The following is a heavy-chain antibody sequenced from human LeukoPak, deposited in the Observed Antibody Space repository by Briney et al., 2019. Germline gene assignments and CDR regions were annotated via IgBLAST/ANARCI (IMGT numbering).Heavy chain of an antibody. CDR2: NSSSGSTI. J-gene: IGHJ1*01. CDR3: ARGRLRYRSSTSCYPTEYFQH. V-gene: IGHV3-48*03. Sequence: GGPQRLSCAASGLTFSRYEMNWLPHAPEKALEWVPHNSSSGSTIHYADSVKGLHTIHRDNAKNSLYLQVNGLGAEETAVYYCARGRLRYRSSTSCYPTEYFQHWGQGTLVTVSS. CDR1: GLTFSRYE. D-gene: IGHD2-2*01.